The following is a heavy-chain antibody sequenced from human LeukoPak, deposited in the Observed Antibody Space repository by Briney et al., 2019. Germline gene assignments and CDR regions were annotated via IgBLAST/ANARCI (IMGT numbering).Heavy chain of an antibody. J-gene: IGHJ4*02. V-gene: IGHV1-2*06. CDR1: GYTFTGYY. CDR2: INPNSGGT. D-gene: IGHD3-3*01. Sequence: GASVKVSCKASGYTFTGYYMHWVRQAPGQGVEWMGRINPNSGGTNYAQKFQGRVTMTRDTSISTAYMELSRLRSDDTAVYYCARGSGVTIFGVVIAYFDYWGQGTLVTVSS. CDR3: ARGSGVTIFGVVIAYFDY.